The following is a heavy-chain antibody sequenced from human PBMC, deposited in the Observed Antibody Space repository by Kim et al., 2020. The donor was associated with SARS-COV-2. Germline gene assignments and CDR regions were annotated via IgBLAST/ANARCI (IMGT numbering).Heavy chain of an antibody. Sequence: KSRVTISVDTSKNQFSLRLNSVTAADTAVYYCARQVQEYTGFDPPPNFDYWGQGTLVTVSS. J-gene: IGHJ4*02. CDR3: ARQVQEYTGFDPPPNFDY. D-gene: IGHD5-12*01. V-gene: IGHV4-39*01.